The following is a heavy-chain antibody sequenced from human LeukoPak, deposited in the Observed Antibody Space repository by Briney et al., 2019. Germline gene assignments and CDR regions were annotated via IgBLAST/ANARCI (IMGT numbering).Heavy chain of an antibody. CDR3: ARDRLSGHFGVIINSYYYYGMDV. D-gene: IGHD3-3*01. CDR1: GGSFSGYY. V-gene: IGHV4-34*01. Sequence: SETLSLTCAVYGGSFSGYYWSWIRQPPGKGLEWIGEINHSGSTNYNPSLKSRVTISVDTSKNQFSLKLSSVTAADTAVYYCARDRLSGHFGVIINSYYYYGMDVWGQGTTVTVSS. J-gene: IGHJ6*02. CDR2: INHSGST.